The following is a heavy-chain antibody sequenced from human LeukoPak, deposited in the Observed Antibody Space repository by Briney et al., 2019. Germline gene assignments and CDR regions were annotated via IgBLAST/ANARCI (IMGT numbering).Heavy chain of an antibody. V-gene: IGHV4-39*07. CDR2: IYYSGST. CDR1: GSTFSSYG. J-gene: IGHJ5*02. Sequence: GSLRLSCAASGSTFSSYGMSWVRQPPGKGLEWIGSIYYSGSTYYNPSLKSRVTISVDTSKNQFSLKLSSVTAADTAVYYCARVEYYDSSGPIIGGPGWFDPWGQGTLVTVSS. D-gene: IGHD3-22*01. CDR3: ARVEYYDSSGPIIGGPGWFDP.